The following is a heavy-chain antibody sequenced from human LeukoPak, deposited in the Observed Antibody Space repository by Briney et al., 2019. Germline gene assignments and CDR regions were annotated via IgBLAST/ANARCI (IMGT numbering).Heavy chain of an antibody. D-gene: IGHD6-13*01. J-gene: IGHJ6*02. Sequence: GGSLRRSCAASGFTVSSNYMSWVRQAPGKGMEWVSVIYSGGSTYYADSVKGRFTISRDNSKNTLYLQMNSLRAEDTAVYYCARMGYSSSWSFYYGMDVWGQGTTVTVSS. V-gene: IGHV3-66*01. CDR2: IYSGGST. CDR3: ARMGYSSSWSFYYGMDV. CDR1: GFTVSSNY.